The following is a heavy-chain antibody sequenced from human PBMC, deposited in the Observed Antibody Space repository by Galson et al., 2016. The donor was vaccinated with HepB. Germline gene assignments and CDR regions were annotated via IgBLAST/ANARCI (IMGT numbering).Heavy chain of an antibody. CDR2: INPHSGGT. D-gene: IGHD3-3*01. Sequence: SVKVSCKASGYTFIGYYIHWVRQAPGQGLEWMGWINPHSGGTNYTQNFQGRVTLTRDTSISTAYMELSRLRSDDTAVYYCARSSYYDFWSGRGIYYFDYWGQGTLVTVSS. CDR3: ARSSYYDFWSGRGIYYFDY. J-gene: IGHJ4*02. CDR1: GYTFIGYY. V-gene: IGHV1-2*02.